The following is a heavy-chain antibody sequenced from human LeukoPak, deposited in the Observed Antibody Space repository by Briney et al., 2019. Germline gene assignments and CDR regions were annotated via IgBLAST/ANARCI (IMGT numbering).Heavy chain of an antibody. Sequence: GGSLKLSCAAPGFSFSSNWMGWVRQAPGKGLEWVAHIKRDGSQKYYLDSVKGRFTISRDNAKNSLYLQMNSLRVEDTAVYYCARLGLEVGGPNWFDPWGQGTLVTVSS. V-gene: IGHV3-7*01. CDR1: GFSFSSNW. CDR3: ARLGLEVGGPNWFDP. CDR2: IKRDGSQK. J-gene: IGHJ5*02. D-gene: IGHD1-1*01.